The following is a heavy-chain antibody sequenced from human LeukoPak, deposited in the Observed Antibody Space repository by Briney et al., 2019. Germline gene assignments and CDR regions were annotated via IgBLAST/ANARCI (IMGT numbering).Heavy chain of an antibody. J-gene: IGHJ4*02. D-gene: IGHD3-3*01. CDR1: GYTFTSYG. CDR2: ISAYNGNT. V-gene: IGHV1-18*01. Sequence: ASVKVSCKASGYTFTSYGISWVRQAPGQGLEWMGWISAYNGNTNYAQKLQGRVTMTTDTSTSTAYMELRSLRSDDTAVYYCARVITGGYDFWSGYYYFDYWGQGTLVTVSS. CDR3: ARVITGGYDFWSGYYYFDY.